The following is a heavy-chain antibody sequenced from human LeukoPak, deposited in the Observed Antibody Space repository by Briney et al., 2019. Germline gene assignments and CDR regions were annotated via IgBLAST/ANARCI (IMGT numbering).Heavy chain of an antibody. CDR3: AREGYYGSGSPPSLYFDY. CDR1: GFPFSTFP. V-gene: IGHV3-23*01. D-gene: IGHD3-10*01. J-gene: IGHJ4*02. CDR2: LSGDGSDT. Sequence: GGSLRLSCQASGFPFSTFPMSWVRQAPGKGLEWVSTLSGDGSDTYYADSVKGRFTISRDNSRSTLYLQMNSLRPEDTAIYYCAREGYYGSGSPPSLYFDYWGQGTLVTVSS.